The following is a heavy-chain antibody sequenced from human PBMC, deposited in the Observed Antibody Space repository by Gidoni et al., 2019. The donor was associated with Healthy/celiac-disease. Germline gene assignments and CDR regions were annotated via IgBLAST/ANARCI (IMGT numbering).Heavy chain of an antibody. D-gene: IGHD2-21*02. CDR1: GFTFSNAW. V-gene: IGHV3-15*01. J-gene: IGHJ6*03. Sequence: EVQLVESGGGLVKPGGSLRLSCAASGFTFSNAWMGWVRQAPGKGLEWFGRIKSKTDGGTTDYAAPVKGRFTISRDDSKNTLYLQMNSLKTEDTAVYYCTTDAAIVVVTASRVYMDVWGKGTTVTVSS. CDR3: TTDAAIVVVTASRVYMDV. CDR2: IKSKTDGGTT.